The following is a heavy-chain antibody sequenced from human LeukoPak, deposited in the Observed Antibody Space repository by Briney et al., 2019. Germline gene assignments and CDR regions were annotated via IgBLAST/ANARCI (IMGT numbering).Heavy chain of an antibody. Sequence: PGGSLRLSCAASGFTFSSYGMHWVRQAPGKGLGWVAVISYDGSNKYYADSVKGRFTISRDNSKNTLYLQMNSLRAEDTAVYYCAKDLDIVVVPAVPDYWGQGTLVTVSS. CDR2: ISYDGSNK. J-gene: IGHJ4*02. D-gene: IGHD2-2*03. CDR1: GFTFSSYG. CDR3: AKDLDIVVVPAVPDY. V-gene: IGHV3-30*18.